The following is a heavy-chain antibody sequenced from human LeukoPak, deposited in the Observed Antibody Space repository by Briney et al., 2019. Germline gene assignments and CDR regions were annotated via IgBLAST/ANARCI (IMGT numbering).Heavy chain of an antibody. Sequence: QPGGSLRLSCAASGFTFSSYAMGWVRQAPGKGLEWVSAISGSGGSTYYADSVKGRFTISRDNSKNTLYLQMNSLRAEDTAVYYCARFGVVEKLSYGMDVWGQGTTVTVSS. V-gene: IGHV3-23*01. CDR2: ISGSGGST. J-gene: IGHJ6*02. CDR3: ARFGVVEKLSYGMDV. CDR1: GFTFSSYA. D-gene: IGHD3-3*01.